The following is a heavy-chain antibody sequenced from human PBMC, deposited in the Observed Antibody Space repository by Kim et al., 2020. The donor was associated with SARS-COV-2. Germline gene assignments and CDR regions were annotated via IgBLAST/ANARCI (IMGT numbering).Heavy chain of an antibody. CDR3: ARPLAYYDILTGYHNWFDP. D-gene: IGHD3-9*01. CDR2: IYYSGST. CDR1: GGSISSSSYY. V-gene: IGHV4-39*01. J-gene: IGHJ5*02. Sequence: SETLSLTCTVSGGSISSSSYYWGWIRQPPGKGLVWIGSIYYSGSTYYNPSLKSRVTISVDTSKNQFSLKLSSVTATDTAVYYCARPLAYYDILTGYHNWFDPWGQGTLAT.